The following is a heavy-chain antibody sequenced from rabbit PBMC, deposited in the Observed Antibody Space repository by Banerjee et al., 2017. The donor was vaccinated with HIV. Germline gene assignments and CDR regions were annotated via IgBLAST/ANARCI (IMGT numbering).Heavy chain of an antibody. V-gene: IGHV1S7*01. CDR3: AREGASSSGYYSLDFNL. CDR1: GFDFSSYY. J-gene: IGHJ4*01. CDR2: IDPVFGST. Sequence: QLKESGGGLVQPGGSLKLSCKASGFDFSSYYMSWVRQAPGKGLEWIGYIDPVFGSTYYASWVNGRFTISSHNAQNTLYLQLNSLTAADTATYFCAREGASSSGYYSLDFNLWGPGTLVTVS. D-gene: IGHD1-1*01.